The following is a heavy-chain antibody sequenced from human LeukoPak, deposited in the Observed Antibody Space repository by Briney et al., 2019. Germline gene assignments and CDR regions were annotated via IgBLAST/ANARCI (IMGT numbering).Heavy chain of an antibody. CDR2: INPSGGST. CDR1: GYTFTSYY. V-gene: IGHV1-46*01. D-gene: IGHD3-3*01. J-gene: IGHJ3*02. CDR3: ASGMDFWSGYWAFDI. Sequence: ASVKVSCKASGYTFTSYYTHWVRQAPGQGLEWMGIINPSGGSTSYAQKFQGRVTMTRDTSTSTVYMELSSLRSEDTAVYYCASGMDFWSGYWAFDIWGQGTMVTVSS.